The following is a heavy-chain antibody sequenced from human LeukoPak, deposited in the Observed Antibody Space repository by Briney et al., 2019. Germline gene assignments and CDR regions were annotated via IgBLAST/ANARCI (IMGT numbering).Heavy chain of an antibody. J-gene: IGHJ6*03. CDR1: GFTFSSYA. CDR3: ARSYSSTPQYYYYYYMDV. V-gene: IGHV3-30-3*01. Sequence: GGSLRLSCAASGFTFSSYAMHWVRQAPGKGLEWVAVISYDGSNKYYADSVKGRFTISRDNSKNTLYLQMNSLRAEDTAVYYCARSYSSTPQYYYYYYMDVWGKGTTVTVSS. D-gene: IGHD6-13*01. CDR2: ISYDGSNK.